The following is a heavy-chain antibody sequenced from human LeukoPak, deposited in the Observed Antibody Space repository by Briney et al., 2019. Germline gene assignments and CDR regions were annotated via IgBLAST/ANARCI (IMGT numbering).Heavy chain of an antibody. CDR3: ARDVHVSLDAFDI. J-gene: IGHJ3*02. CDR1: GYTFTGYY. Sequence: ASVKVSCKASGYTFTGYYMHWVRQAPGQGLEWMGWISAYNGNTNYAQKLQGRVTMTTDTSTSTAYMELRSLRSDDTAVYYCARDVHVSLDAFDIWGQGTMVTVSS. D-gene: IGHD2-8*01. CDR2: ISAYNGNT. V-gene: IGHV1-18*04.